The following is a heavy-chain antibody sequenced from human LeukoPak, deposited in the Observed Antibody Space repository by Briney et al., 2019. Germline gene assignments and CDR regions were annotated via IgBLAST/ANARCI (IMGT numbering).Heavy chain of an antibody. D-gene: IGHD3-22*01. CDR3: ARDDYDSSGYYIYYYYYYMDV. CDR2: INGNGGSR. CDR1: GFIFEDYG. J-gene: IGHJ6*03. Sequence: GGSLRLSCAASGFIFEDYGMTWVRQAPGKGLEWVSGINGNGGSRGYADSVKGRFTISRDNANNSLYLQMNSLRAEDTALYYCARDDYDSSGYYIYYYYYYMDVWGKGTTVTISS. V-gene: IGHV3-20*04.